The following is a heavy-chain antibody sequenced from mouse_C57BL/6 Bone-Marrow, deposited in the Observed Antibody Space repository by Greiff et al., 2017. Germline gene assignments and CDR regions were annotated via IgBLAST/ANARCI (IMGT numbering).Heavy chain of an antibody. V-gene: IGHV1-52*01. J-gene: IGHJ2*02. D-gene: IGHD1-1*01. CDR1: GYTFTSYW. CDR2: IDPSDSET. Sequence: QVQLQQPGAELVRPGSSVKLSCKASGYTFTSYWMHWVKQRPIKGLEWIGNIDPSDSETHYNQKFKDKATLTVDQSSSTAYMQLSSLTSADSAVYYCARRDYGSSLDDWGQGTSLTVSS. CDR3: ARRDYGSSLDD.